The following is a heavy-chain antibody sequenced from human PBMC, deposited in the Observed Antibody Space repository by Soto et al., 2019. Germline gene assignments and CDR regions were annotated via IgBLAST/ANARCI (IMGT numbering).Heavy chain of an antibody. CDR2: IIPIAAIA. V-gene: IGHV1-69*02. CDR1: GGTFSRYT. D-gene: IGHD3-10*01. J-gene: IGHJ5*02. Sequence: QVQLVQSGAEVKKPGSSVKVFCKASGGTFSRYTINWVRQAPGQGLEWMGRIIPIAAIANYTQKFQGRVTITVDKSSTTAYMERSSLRSDDTAVYYCARGSTIVRGAPSWFDPWGQGTLVTVSS. CDR3: ARGSTIVRGAPSWFDP.